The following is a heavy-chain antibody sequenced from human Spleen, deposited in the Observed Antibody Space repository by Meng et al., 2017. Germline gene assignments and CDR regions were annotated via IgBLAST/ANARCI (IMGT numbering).Heavy chain of an antibody. CDR2: LSGGGFTT. CDR3: AKYSYGLGDYLDY. V-gene: IGHV3-23*01. J-gene: IGHJ4*02. Sequence: GESLKISCAASGFSFSSYAMSWVCHAPGKGLEWVSALSGGGFTTYYADSVKGRFAISRHNSKNTLYLQMNSLRAEDTALYYCAKYSYGLGDYLDYWGQGALVTVSS. CDR1: GFSFSSYA. D-gene: IGHD3-10*01.